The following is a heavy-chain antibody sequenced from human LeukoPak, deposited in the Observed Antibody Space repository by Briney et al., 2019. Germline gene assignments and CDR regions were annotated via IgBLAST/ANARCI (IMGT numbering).Heavy chain of an antibody. V-gene: IGHV3-21*01. D-gene: IGHD3-22*01. CDR2: ISGSSSYV. CDR3: AREPPSYFYDSSGLDY. CDR1: GFTFSSYS. J-gene: IGHJ4*02. Sequence: GGSLRLSCAAYGFTFSSYSMNSVRQTPGKWLESVSVISGSSSYVYYADSVKGRFIISRDNAKNSLYLQMNSLRAEDTAVYYCAREPPSYFYDSSGLDYWGQGTLVTASS.